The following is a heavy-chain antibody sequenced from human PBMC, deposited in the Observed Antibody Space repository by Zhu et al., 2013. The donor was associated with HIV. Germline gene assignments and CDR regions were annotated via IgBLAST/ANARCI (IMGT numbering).Heavy chain of an antibody. CDR3: ARAPTIFGVVPNYYYYYGMDV. V-gene: IGHV3-21*01. CDR2: ISSSSSYI. CDR1: GFTFSSYS. J-gene: IGHJ6*02. D-gene: IGHD3-3*01. Sequence: EVQLVESGGGLVKPGGSLRLSCAASGFTFSSYSMNWVRQAPGKGLEWVSSISSSSSYIYYADSVKGRFTISRDNAKNSLYLQMNSLRAEDTAVYYCARAPTIFGVVPNYYYYYGMDVWGQGTTVTVSS.